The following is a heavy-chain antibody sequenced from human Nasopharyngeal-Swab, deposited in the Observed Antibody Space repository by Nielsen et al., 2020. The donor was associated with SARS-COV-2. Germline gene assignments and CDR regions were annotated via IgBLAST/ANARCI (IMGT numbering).Heavy chain of an antibody. J-gene: IGHJ4*02. CDR1: GYSFTSYW. V-gene: IGHV5-51*01. CDR2: IYPGDSDT. Sequence: GESLKISCKGSGYSFTSYWIGWVRQKPGKGLEWMGIIYPGDSDTRYSPSFQGQVTISADKSISTAYLQWSSLKASDTAMYYCARPISDVWFGEFTPLFDYWGQGTLVTVSS. CDR3: ARPISDVWFGEFTPLFDY. D-gene: IGHD3-10*01.